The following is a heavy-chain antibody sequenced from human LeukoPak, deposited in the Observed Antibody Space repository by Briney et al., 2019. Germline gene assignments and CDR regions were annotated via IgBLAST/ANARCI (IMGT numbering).Heavy chain of an antibody. V-gene: IGHV4-59*05. CDR2: IYHSGST. Sequence: SETLSLTCTVSGGSLSSYYWSWIRQPPGKGLEWIGSIYHSGSTYQNPSLKSRVTISVDTSKNQFSLKLSSVTAADTAVYYCARQDTILRRLYYYYMDVWGKGTTVTVSS. CDR1: GGSLSSYY. CDR3: ARQDTILRRLYYYYMDV. J-gene: IGHJ6*03. D-gene: IGHD3-3*01.